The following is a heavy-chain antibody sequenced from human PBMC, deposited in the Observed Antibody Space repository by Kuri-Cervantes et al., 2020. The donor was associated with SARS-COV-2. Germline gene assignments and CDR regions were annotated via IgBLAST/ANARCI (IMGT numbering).Heavy chain of an antibody. CDR2: INPDGSYT. V-gene: IGHV3-74*01. CDR3: ARDNSGYPNWFDT. CDR1: GFTFSGHW. Sequence: GESLKISCAASGFTFSGHWIHWVRQAPGKGLVWVSRINPDGSYTNNADSVKGRFTLSRDNAKNMLFLQMNSLRAEDTAIYYCARDNSGYPNWFDTWGQGTLVTVSS. D-gene: IGHD3-22*01. J-gene: IGHJ5*02.